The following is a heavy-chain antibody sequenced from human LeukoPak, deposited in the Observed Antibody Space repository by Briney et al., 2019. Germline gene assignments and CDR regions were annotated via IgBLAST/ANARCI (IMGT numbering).Heavy chain of an antibody. CDR1: GGTFSSYA. V-gene: IGHV1-69*04. J-gene: IGHJ4*02. D-gene: IGHD3-22*01. Sequence: GASVKVSCKASGGTFSSYAISWVRQAPGQGLEWMGRIIPILGIANYAQKFQGRVTITADKSTSTAYMELSSLRSEDTAVYYCATASSWLLPFDYWGQGTLVTVSS. CDR3: ATASSWLLPFDY. CDR2: IIPILGIA.